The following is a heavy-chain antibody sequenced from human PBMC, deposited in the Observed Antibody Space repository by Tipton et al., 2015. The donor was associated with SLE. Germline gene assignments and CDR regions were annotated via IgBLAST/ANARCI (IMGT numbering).Heavy chain of an antibody. Sequence: GSLRLSCAASGFTVNTYAMSWARQAPGKGLEWVSGLGDSGGSKYYADSVRGRFSISRDNSRNTLSLEMNSLRAEDTAVYYCAKLGLYAEFENWGQGTLVTVSS. J-gene: IGHJ4*02. CDR3: AKLGLYAEFEN. D-gene: IGHD5/OR15-5a*01. CDR1: GFTVNTYA. V-gene: IGHV3-23*01. CDR2: LGDSGGSK.